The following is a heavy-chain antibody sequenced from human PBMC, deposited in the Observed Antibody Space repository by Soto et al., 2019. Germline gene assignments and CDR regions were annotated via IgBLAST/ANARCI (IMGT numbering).Heavy chain of an antibody. D-gene: IGHD3-9*01. CDR1: GFAFRSYG. V-gene: IGHV3-21*06. CDR2: ISSSGSVI. Sequence: WGSLRLSCAASGFAFRSYGMNWFRQAPGRGLEWVSSISSSGSVIYYTDSVKGRFIISRDNGRNSVFLQMNSLRAEDTAVYYCARNGADYDVSTGYYDYYYHGKDVWGQGTTVTV. CDR3: ARNGADYDVSTGYYDYYYHGKDV. J-gene: IGHJ6*02.